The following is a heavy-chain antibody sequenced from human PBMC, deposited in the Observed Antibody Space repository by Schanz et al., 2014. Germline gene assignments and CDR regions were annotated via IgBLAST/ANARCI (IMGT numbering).Heavy chain of an antibody. J-gene: IGHJ6*02. CDR3: ARENKDYDSILNKFFHYGLDL. CDR1: AYSLTGYY. V-gene: IGHV1-2*06. D-gene: IGHD3-3*02. Sequence: QVQLVQSGAEVKKPGASVKVSCKASAYSLTGYYLHWVRQAPGQGLEWMGRISPNSGDTHSAQKFQGRVTMTWDRSISTANMELSRLRSDDTAVYYCARENKDYDSILNKFFHYGLDLWGQGTTVTVSS. CDR2: ISPNSGDT.